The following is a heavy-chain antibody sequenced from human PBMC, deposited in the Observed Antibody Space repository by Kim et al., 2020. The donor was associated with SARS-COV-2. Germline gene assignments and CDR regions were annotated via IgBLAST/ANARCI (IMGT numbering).Heavy chain of an antibody. J-gene: IGHJ4*02. CDR2: IVGSGVNT. D-gene: IGHD3-10*01. CDR1: GFTFSSYG. Sequence: GGSLRLSCAASGFTFSSYGMSWVRQAPGKGLEWVSLIVGSGVNTNYADSVKGRFTISRDNSKNTLYLQMNSLRAEDTAVYYCAKVWFGGILDYWGQGTLVTVSS. V-gene: IGHV3-23*01. CDR3: AKVWFGGILDY.